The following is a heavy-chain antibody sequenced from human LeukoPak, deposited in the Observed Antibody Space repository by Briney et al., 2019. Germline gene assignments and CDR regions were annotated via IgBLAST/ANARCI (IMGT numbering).Heavy chain of an antibody. CDR1: GFTFSSYG. CDR2: IGSAGNNI. J-gene: IGHJ6*03. D-gene: IGHD3-10*01. CDR3: ARVGAPSGSFHYYYYYMDV. Sequence: SGGSLRLSCAPSGFTFSSYGMHWVRQAPGTGLKWVAFIGSAGNNIYYADYVKGRFTISRDNSKSTLYLQMISLRAEDTAVCYCARVGAPSGSFHYYYYYMDVGEKGTTVTVSS. V-gene: IGHV3-30*02.